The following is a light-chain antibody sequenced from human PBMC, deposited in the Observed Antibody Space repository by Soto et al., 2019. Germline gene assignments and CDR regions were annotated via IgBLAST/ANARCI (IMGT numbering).Light chain of an antibody. CDR3: HLYNTYSPT. Sequence: DIQLTQSPSTLSASVGDRVIITCRASQTIGTWLAWYQERPGKATKLLIYKASTLERGVPSRFSGSGSGTEFTPTISNLQPEDFATYYCHLYNTYSPTLGQGTKLEI. CDR2: KAS. V-gene: IGKV1-5*03. J-gene: IGKJ2*01. CDR1: QTIGTW.